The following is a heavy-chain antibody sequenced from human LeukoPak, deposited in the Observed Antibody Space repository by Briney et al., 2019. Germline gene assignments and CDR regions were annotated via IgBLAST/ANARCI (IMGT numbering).Heavy chain of an antibody. CDR2: IYSGGST. CDR3: ARVKITWDYGDYYYYYYMDV. J-gene: IGHJ6*03. Sequence: GGSLRLSCAASGFTVSSNYRSWVRQAPGKGLEWVSVIYSGGSTYYADSVKGRFTISRDNSKNTLYLQMNSLRAEDTAVYYCARVKITWDYGDYYYYYYMDVWGKGTTVTVSS. D-gene: IGHD4-17*01. V-gene: IGHV3-53*01. CDR1: GFTVSSNY.